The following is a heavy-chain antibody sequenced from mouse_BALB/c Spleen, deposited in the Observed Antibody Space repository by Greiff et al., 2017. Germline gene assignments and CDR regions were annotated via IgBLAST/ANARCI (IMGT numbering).Heavy chain of an antibody. J-gene: IGHJ2*01. V-gene: IGHV1S22*01. CDR2: IYPGSGST. Sequence: LQQPGSELVRPGASVKLSCKASGYTFTSYWMHWVKQRPGQGLEWIGNIYPGSGSTNYDEKFKSKATLTVDTSSSTAYMQLSSLTSEDSAVYYCTRKKVRYYFDYWGQGTTLTVAS. CDR3: TRKKVRYYFDY. CDR1: GYTFTSYW.